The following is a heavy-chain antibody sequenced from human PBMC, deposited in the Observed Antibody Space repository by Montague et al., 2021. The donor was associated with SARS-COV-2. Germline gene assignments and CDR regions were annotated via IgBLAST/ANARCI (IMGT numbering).Heavy chain of an antibody. CDR3: ARNTIYGYFDY. CDR2: ISSSSSTI. Sequence: SLRLSCAASGFTFSGTYSMNWVRQAPGKGLEWVAFISSSSSTIYXXDAVKGRFTVSRDNAKNSLYLQMNSLRDEDTAVYYCARNTIYGYFDYWGQGTLVTVSS. D-gene: IGHD3-3*01. V-gene: IGHV3-48*02. J-gene: IGHJ4*02. CDR1: GFTFSGTYS.